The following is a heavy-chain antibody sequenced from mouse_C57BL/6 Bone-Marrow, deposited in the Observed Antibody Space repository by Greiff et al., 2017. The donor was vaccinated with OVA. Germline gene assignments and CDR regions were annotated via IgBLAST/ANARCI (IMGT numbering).Heavy chain of an antibody. CDR3: ANWVGVLFAY. CDR2: ISSGGSYT. D-gene: IGHD4-1*01. J-gene: IGHJ3*01. CDR1: GFTFSSYG. V-gene: IGHV5-6*01. Sequence: EVMLVESGGDLVKPGGSLKLSCAASGFTFSSYGMSWVRQTPDKRLEWVATISSGGSYTYYPDSVKGRFTISRDNAKNTLYLQMSSLKSEDTAMYYCANWVGVLFAYWGQGTLVTVSA.